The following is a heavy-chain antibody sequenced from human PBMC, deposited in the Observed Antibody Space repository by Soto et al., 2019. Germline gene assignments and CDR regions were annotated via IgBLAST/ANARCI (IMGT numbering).Heavy chain of an antibody. Sequence: TGGSLRLSCAASGFTFSSYAMSWVRQAPGKGLEWVSAISGSGGSTYYADSVKGRFTISRDNSKNTLYLQMNSLRAEDTAVYYCAKSGSPFLTGYYPLAGEFDYWGQGTLVTVSS. CDR3: AKSGSPFLTGYYPLAGEFDY. J-gene: IGHJ4*02. D-gene: IGHD3-9*01. CDR1: GFTFSSYA. V-gene: IGHV3-23*01. CDR2: ISGSGGST.